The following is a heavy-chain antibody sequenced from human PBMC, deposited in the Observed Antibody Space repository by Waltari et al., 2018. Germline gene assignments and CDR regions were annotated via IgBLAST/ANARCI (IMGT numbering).Heavy chain of an antibody. Sequence: VQLVETGGGVVQPGRSLRLSCAASGFTFSSYAMHWVRQAPGKGLEWVAVISYDGSNKYYADSVKGRFTISRDNSKNTLYLQMNSLRAEDTAVYYCARDLGAAAGRYFDLWGRGTLVTVSS. J-gene: IGHJ2*01. CDR3: ARDLGAAAGRYFDL. V-gene: IGHV3-30-3*01. CDR1: GFTFSSYA. D-gene: IGHD6-13*01. CDR2: ISYDGSNK.